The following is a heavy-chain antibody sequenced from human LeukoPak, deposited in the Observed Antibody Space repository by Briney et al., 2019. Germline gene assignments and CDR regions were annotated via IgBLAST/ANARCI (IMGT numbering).Heavy chain of an antibody. J-gene: IGHJ6*03. Sequence: PGGSLRLSCAASGFAFSSYGMHWVRQAPGKGLEWVAVIWYDGSDKYYADSVKGRFTISRDNSKNTLYLQVNSLRAEDTAVYYCAKGNCDSPPSYYYYYMDVWGKGTTVTVSS. D-gene: IGHD3-22*01. V-gene: IGHV3-33*06. CDR2: IWYDGSDK. CDR1: GFAFSSYG. CDR3: AKGNCDSPPSYYYYYMDV.